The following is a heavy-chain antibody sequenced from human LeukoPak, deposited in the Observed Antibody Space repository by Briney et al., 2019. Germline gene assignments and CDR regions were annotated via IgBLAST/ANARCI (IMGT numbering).Heavy chain of an antibody. CDR1: GYTFTSYA. CDR2: INAGNGNT. V-gene: IGHV1-3*01. CDR3: ARSYSSGWYSDY. J-gene: IGHJ4*02. Sequence: ASVKVSCKASGYTFTSYAMHWVRQAPGQRFEWMGWINAGNGNTKYSQKFQGRVTITRDTSASTAYMEPSSLRSEDTAVYYCARSYSSGWYSDYWGQGTLVTVSS. D-gene: IGHD6-19*01.